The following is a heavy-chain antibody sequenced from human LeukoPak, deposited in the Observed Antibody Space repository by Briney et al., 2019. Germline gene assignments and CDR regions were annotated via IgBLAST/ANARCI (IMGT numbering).Heavy chain of an antibody. CDR3: AKPGYAGYSTSWYPIDY. V-gene: IGHV3-23*01. CDR1: GFTFSSYA. J-gene: IGHJ4*02. Sequence: GGSLRLSCAVSGFTFSSYAMSWVRQAPGKGLEWVSSISGSGDSTYYADSVKGRFTISRDNSKNTLYLRINSLRPEDTAIYYCAKPGYAGYSTSWYPIDYWGQGTLVTVSS. CDR2: ISGSGDST. D-gene: IGHD6-13*01.